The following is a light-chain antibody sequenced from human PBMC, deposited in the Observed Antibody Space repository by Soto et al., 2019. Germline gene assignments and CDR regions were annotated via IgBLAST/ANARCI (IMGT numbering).Light chain of an antibody. J-gene: IGLJ2*01. CDR2: EVT. V-gene: IGLV2-14*01. Sequence: QSVLTQPASVSGSPGQSITISCTGTSSAVGDYKYVSWYQHHPGKAPKLIIYEVTNRPSWVSHRFTGSKSGNTASLTISGLQAEDEGDYYCTSYTATSTLVFGGGTKVTVL. CDR1: SSAVGDYKY. CDR3: TSYTATSTLV.